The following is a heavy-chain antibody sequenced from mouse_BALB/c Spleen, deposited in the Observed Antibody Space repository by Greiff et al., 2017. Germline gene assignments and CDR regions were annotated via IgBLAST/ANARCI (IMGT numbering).Heavy chain of an antibody. J-gene: IGHJ3*01. V-gene: IGHV1S137*01. D-gene: IGHD2-3*01. CDR3: ANPSMMVTTGFAY. CDR2: ISTYYGDA. CDR1: GYTFTDYA. Sequence: VQLQQSGAELVRPGVSVKISCKGSGYTFTDYAMHWVKQSHAKSLEWIGVISTYYGDASYNQKFKGKATMTVDKSSSTAYMELARLTSEDSAIYYCANPSMMVTTGFAYWGQGTLVTVSA.